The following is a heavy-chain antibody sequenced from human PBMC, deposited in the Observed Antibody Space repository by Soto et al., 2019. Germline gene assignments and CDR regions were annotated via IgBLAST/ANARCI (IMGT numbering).Heavy chain of an antibody. Sequence: GGSLRLSCAASGFTFSSYWMHWVRQAPGKGLVWVSRINSDGSSTSYADSMKGRFTISRDNAKNTLYLQMNSLRAEDTAVYYCAREMTTVTYYYYYGMDVWGQGTTVTVSS. D-gene: IGHD4-4*01. CDR3: AREMTTVTYYYYYGMDV. CDR1: GFTFSSYW. V-gene: IGHV3-74*01. J-gene: IGHJ6*02. CDR2: INSDGSST.